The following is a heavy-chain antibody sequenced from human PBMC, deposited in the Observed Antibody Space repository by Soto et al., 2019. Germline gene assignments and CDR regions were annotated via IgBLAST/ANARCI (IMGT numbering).Heavy chain of an antibody. Sequence: GGSLRLSCAASGFTFSAYNMNWVRQAPGKGLEWVSSISSSSSSIYYADSVKGRFTISRDNAKTSLYLQMNSLRAEDTAVYYCARADYFDSSAYYFSGWFDPWGQGTLVTVSS. V-gene: IGHV3-21*01. CDR2: ISSSSSSI. D-gene: IGHD3-22*01. J-gene: IGHJ5*02. CDR1: GFTFSAYN. CDR3: ARADYFDSSAYYFSGWFDP.